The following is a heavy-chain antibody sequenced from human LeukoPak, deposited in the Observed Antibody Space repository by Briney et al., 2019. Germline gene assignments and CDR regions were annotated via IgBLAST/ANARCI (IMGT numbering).Heavy chain of an antibody. D-gene: IGHD6-6*01. CDR2: INHSGST. Sequence: SETLSLTCAVYGGSFSGYYWSWIRQPPGKGLEWIGEINHSGSTNYNPSLKSRVTISVDTSKNQFSLKLSSVTAADTAVYYCARKGSSGDWGQGTLVTVSS. J-gene: IGHJ4*02. CDR1: GGSFSGYY. CDR3: ARKGSSGD. V-gene: IGHV4-34*01.